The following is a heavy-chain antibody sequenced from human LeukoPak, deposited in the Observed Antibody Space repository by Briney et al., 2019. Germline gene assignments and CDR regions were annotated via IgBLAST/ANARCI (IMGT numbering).Heavy chain of an antibody. J-gene: IGHJ5*02. D-gene: IGHD1-7*01. V-gene: IGHV3-21*01. CDR2: INRASESI. CDR1: GFTFNAYI. CDR3: MRGATDTTRWFDP. Sequence: GGSLRLSCAASGFTFNAYIMGWVRQAPGKGLDGVSIINRASESIFYADSVKGRFTISRDNAKNPLYLQMNRLRAEDTAAYYCMRGATDTTRWFDPWGQGTLVTVSS.